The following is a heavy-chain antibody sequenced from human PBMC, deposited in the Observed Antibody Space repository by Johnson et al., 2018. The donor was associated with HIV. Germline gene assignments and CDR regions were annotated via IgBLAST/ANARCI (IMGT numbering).Heavy chain of an antibody. CDR2: ISYDGSNK. D-gene: IGHD6-6*01. J-gene: IGHJ3*02. Sequence: QMLLVESVGGVVQPGRSLRLSCAASGFTFSSYAMHWVRQTPGKGLEWVAIISYDGSNKYYADSVKGRFSISRDNAKHSLYLQMNSLRAEDTAVYYCARVRQLGRGDAFDIWGQGTMVTVSS. V-gene: IGHV3-30-3*01. CDR3: ARVRQLGRGDAFDI. CDR1: GFTFSSYA.